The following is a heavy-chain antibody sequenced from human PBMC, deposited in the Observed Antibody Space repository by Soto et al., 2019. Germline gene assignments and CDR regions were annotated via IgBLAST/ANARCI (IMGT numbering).Heavy chain of an antibody. V-gene: IGHV1-69*12. CDR2: IIPIFGTA. J-gene: IGHJ6*02. CDR1: GGTFSSYA. Sequence: QVQLVQSGAEVKKPGSSVKVSCKASGGTFSSYAISWVRQAPGQGLEWMGGIIPIFGTANYAQKFQGRVTITADESTSTGYMELSSLRSEDTAVYYCARGDIVVVVAATPDFFNYYGMDVWGQGTTVTVSS. D-gene: IGHD2-15*01. CDR3: ARGDIVVVVAATPDFFNYYGMDV.